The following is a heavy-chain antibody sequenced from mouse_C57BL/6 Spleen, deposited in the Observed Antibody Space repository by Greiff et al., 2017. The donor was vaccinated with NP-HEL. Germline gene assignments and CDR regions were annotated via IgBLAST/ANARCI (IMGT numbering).Heavy chain of an antibody. J-gene: IGHJ2*01. D-gene: IGHD2-2*01. V-gene: IGHV3-6*01. CDR3: ARHGYDGDFDY. CDR1: GYSITSGYY. CDR2: ISYDGSN. Sequence: EVKLMESGPGLVKPSQSLSLTCSVTGYSITSGYYWNWIRQFPGNKLEWMGYISYDGSNNYNPSLKNRISITRDTSKNQFFLKLNSVTTEDTATYYCARHGYDGDFDYWGQGTTLTVSS.